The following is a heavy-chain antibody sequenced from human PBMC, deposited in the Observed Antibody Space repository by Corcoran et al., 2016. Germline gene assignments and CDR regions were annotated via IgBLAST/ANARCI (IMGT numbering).Heavy chain of an antibody. J-gene: IGHJ3*02. CDR1: GFTFSNAW. CDR2: VKSKSDGGTT. Sequence: EVQLVESGGGLVKPGGSLRLSCAGSGFTFSNAWMNWVRQAPGKGLEWVGRVKSKSDGGTTDYAAPVKGRFTISRDDPKTTVYLQMNSLKTEDTAVYYCATGRAFDIWGQGTMVTASS. V-gene: IGHV3-15*01. CDR3: ATGRAFDI.